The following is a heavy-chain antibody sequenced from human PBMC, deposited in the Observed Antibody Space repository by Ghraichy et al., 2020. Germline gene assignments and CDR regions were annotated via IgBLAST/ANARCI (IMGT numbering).Heavy chain of an antibody. Sequence: GGSLRLSCAASGFTFDDYTMHWVRQAPGKGLEWVSLITWNGGDTSYADSVRGRFTISRDNSKNSLYLQMNSLRTEDTALYYCVKDNMYYDSRGYYSYYYGLDVCGQGTTVTVS. CDR2: ITWNGGDT. D-gene: IGHD3-22*01. J-gene: IGHJ6*02. CDR3: VKDNMYYDSRGYYSYYYGLDV. CDR1: GFTFDDYT. V-gene: IGHV3-43*01.